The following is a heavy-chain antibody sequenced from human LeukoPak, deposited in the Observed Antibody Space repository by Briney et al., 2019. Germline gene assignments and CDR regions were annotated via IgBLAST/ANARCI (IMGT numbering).Heavy chain of an antibody. J-gene: IGHJ4*02. CDR1: GFTFSSYG. CDR3: ARVYDFWSGYRLDY. Sequence: GGSLRLSCAASGFTFSSYGMHWVRQAPGKGLEWVAVISYDGSNKYYADSVKGRFTISRDNSKNTLYLQMNSLRAEDTAVYYCARVYDFWSGYRLDYWGQGTLVTVSS. D-gene: IGHD3-3*01. V-gene: IGHV3-30*03. CDR2: ISYDGSNK.